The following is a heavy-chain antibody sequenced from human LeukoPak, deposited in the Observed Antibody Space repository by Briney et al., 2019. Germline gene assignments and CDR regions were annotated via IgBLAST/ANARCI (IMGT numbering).Heavy chain of an antibody. CDR1: GYTFTSYG. J-gene: IGHJ5*02. V-gene: IGHV1-18*01. CDR2: INPNSGGT. CDR3: ARDLDTIFERRSPNWFDP. D-gene: IGHD3-3*01. Sequence: ASVKVSCKASGYTFTSYGISWVRQAPGQGLEWMGWINPNSGGTNYAQKLQGRVTMTTDTSTSTAYMELRSLRSDDTAVYYCARDLDTIFERRSPNWFDPWGQGTLVTVSS.